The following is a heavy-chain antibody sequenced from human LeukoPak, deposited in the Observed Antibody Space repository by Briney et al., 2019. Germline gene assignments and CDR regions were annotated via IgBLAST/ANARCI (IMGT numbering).Heavy chain of an antibody. V-gene: IGHV4-30-4*01. CDR1: GGSISSGDYY. CDR2: IYYSGST. Sequence: PSETLSLTCTVSGGSISSGDYYWSWIRQPPGKGLEWIGYIYYSGSTYYNPSLKSRVTISVDTSKNQFSLKLSSVTAADTAVYYCARGARITMVRGVIHPFDYWGQGTLVTVSS. J-gene: IGHJ4*02. CDR3: ARGARITMVRGVIHPFDY. D-gene: IGHD3-10*01.